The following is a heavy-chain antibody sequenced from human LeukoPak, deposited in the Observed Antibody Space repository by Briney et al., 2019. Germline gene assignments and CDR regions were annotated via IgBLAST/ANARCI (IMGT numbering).Heavy chain of an antibody. CDR1: GGSICNYY. J-gene: IGHJ4*02. V-gene: IGHV4-59*01. Sequence: SETLSLTCTVSGGSICNYYWSSGRQPPGKGLEWIGYIYNSGSTNCNPSLKSRVTISLDTSKNQFSLKMTSVTAADTAVYYCARHFFEITDSYTFDYWGQGTLVTVSS. D-gene: IGHD3-3*02. CDR2: IYNSGST. CDR3: ARHFFEITDSYTFDY.